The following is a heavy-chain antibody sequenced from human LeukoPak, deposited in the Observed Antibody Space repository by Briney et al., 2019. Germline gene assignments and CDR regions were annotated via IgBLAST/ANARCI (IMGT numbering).Heavy chain of an antibody. CDR1: GFRVSDYY. J-gene: IGHJ5*02. Sequence: PGGSLRLPCAVSGFRVSDYYMSWVRQAPGKGLEWVGLIRDSGEAFYADFVRGRFAISRDESENTLYLQMNCLRVEHTAVYFCARDRAALQDGVEFDPWGQGTPVIVSS. CDR2: IRDSGEA. D-gene: IGHD3-10*01. V-gene: IGHV3-66*02. CDR3: ARDRAALQDGVEFDP.